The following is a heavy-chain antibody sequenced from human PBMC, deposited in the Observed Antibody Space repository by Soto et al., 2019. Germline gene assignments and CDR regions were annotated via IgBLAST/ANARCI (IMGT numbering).Heavy chain of an antibody. J-gene: IGHJ5*02. Sequence: QVHLVQSGAEFKKPGASVTISCKAAGYHLTTYFMHWVLQAPGQGLEWMGIINPSGGSTGYAQKFKGRVTMTRDLSTSTVYMELSSLKPEDRAIYYGARTPCYCSTTNCRGFDPWGQGTLVTVSS. CDR3: ARTPCYCSTTNCRGFDP. CDR2: INPSGGST. CDR1: GYHLTTYF. D-gene: IGHD2-2*01. V-gene: IGHV1-46*01.